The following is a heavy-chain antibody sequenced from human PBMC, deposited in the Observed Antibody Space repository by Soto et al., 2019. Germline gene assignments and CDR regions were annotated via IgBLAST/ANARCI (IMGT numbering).Heavy chain of an antibody. D-gene: IGHD3-22*01. CDR1: GFTFSNAW. CDR2: IKSKTDGGTT. CDR3: TTRRRYYYDSSGYSYYYGMDV. J-gene: IGHJ6*02. Sequence: GGSLRLSCAASGFTFSNAWMNWVRQAPGKGLEWVGRIKSKTDGGTTDYAAPVKGRFTISRDDSKNTLYLQMNSLKTEDTAVYYCTTRRRYYYDSSGYSYYYGMDVWGQGTTVTVSS. V-gene: IGHV3-15*07.